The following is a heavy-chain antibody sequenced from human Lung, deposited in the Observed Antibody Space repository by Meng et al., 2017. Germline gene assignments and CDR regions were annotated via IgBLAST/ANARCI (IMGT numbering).Heavy chain of an antibody. CDR3: ARGQKGYFDL. V-gene: IGHV4-30-4*01. CDR2: IYNSGST. CDR1: GCYSRSSNYY. Sequence: VPSQEWGPALVKPSQTLALTCTVFGCYSRSSNYYWSWIRQPPGKGLEWSGHIYNSGSTDYNPSPKSRITISVDTSKNQFSLKLSSVTAADTAVYYCARGQKGYFDLWGRGTLVTVSS. J-gene: IGHJ2*01.